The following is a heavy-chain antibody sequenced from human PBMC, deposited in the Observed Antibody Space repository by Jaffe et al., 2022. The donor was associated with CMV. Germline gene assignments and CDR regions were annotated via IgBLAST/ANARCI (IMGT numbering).Heavy chain of an antibody. J-gene: IGHJ1*01. V-gene: IGHV4-4*02. D-gene: IGHD3-22*01. CDR1: GGSISSSNW. Sequence: QVQLQESGPGLVKPSGTLSLTCAVSGGSISSSNWWSWVRQPPGKGLEWIGEIYHSGSTNYNPSLKSRVTISVDKSKNQFSLKLSSVTAADTAVYYCARATYYDSSGYFSSEGYFQHWGQGTLVTVSS. CDR3: ARATYYDSSGYFSSEGYFQH. CDR2: IYHSGST.